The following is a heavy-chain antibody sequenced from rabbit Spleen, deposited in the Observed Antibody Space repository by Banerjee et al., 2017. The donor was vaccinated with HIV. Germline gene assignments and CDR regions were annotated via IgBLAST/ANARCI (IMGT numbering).Heavy chain of an antibody. CDR3: ARGGYTYGVGFYPYPAGNFNL. Sequence: QEQLEESGGDLVKPGASLTLTCIASGVSFSGDSFSGDSYMCWVRQAPGKGLEWIVCIDTGSSGFTYFASWAKGRFTISKTSSTTVTLQMTSLTAADTATYFCARGGYTYGVGFYPYPAGNFNLWGPGTLVTVS. D-gene: IGHD6-1*01. CDR2: IDTGSSGFT. CDR1: GVSFSGDSF. V-gene: IGHV1S45*01. J-gene: IGHJ4*01.